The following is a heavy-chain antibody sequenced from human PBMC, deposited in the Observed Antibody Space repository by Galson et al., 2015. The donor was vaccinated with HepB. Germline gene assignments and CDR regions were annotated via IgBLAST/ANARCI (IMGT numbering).Heavy chain of an antibody. Sequence: SLRLSCAASGFTFSSYAMHWVRQAPGKGLEWVAVTSYDGSNKYYADSVKGRFTISRDNSKNTLYLQMNSLRAEDTAVYYCAKPSVYGKLLYGMDVWGQGTTVTVSS. J-gene: IGHJ6*02. V-gene: IGHV3-30-3*02. CDR2: TSYDGSNK. CDR1: GFTFSSYA. CDR3: AKPSVYGKLLYGMDV. D-gene: IGHD5/OR15-5a*01.